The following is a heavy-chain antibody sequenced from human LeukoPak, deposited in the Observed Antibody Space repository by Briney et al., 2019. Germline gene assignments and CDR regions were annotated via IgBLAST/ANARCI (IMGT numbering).Heavy chain of an antibody. D-gene: IGHD6-19*01. CDR3: ARGIEVAAY. CDR2: IKRDGSEK. J-gene: IGHJ4*02. V-gene: IGHV3-7*03. CDR1: GSTFSGHW. Sequence: PGGSLRLSCVASGSTFSGHWMTWVRQAPGKGLEWVANIKRDGSEKYYVDSVKGRFTISRDNAKNSLYLQMNSLRAEDTALYYCARGIEVAAYWGQGTLVTVSS.